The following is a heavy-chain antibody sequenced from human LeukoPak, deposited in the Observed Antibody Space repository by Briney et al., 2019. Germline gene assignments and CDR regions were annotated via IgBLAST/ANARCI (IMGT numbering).Heavy chain of an antibody. V-gene: IGHV3-53*01. CDR2: IYSDNT. Sequence: PGGSLRLSCTVSGFTVSSNSMSWVRQAPGKGLEWVSFIYSDNTHYSDSVKGRFTISRDNSKNTLYLQMNSLRAEDTAVYYCTRTSTYYGAFDYWGQGTLVTVSS. CDR3: TRTSTYYGAFDY. D-gene: IGHD3-3*01. J-gene: IGHJ4*02. CDR1: GFTVSSNS.